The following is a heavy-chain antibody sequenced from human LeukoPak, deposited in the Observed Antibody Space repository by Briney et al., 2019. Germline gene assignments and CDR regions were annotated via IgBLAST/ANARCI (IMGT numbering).Heavy chain of an antibody. J-gene: IGHJ4*02. Sequence: GGSLRLSCAASGFTFSSHGMHWVRQAPGKGLEWVAVISYDENNKYYADSVKGRFTISRDNSKNTVYLQVNSLRAEDTAVYYCARAPNYGDRAYWGQGTLVTVSS. CDR1: GFTFSSHG. V-gene: IGHV3-30*03. CDR3: ARAPNYGDRAY. CDR2: ISYDENNK. D-gene: IGHD4-17*01.